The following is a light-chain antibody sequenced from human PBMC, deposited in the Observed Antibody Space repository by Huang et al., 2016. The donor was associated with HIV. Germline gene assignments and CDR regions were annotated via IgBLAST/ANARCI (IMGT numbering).Light chain of an antibody. J-gene: IGKJ4*01. CDR2: GAS. V-gene: IGKV3D-15*01. CDR3: QQYNDWPPLT. Sequence: EIVMTQSPATLSVSPGERATLSCRASQSISTYLAGYQQKPGQAPRLLIHGASTRATCTPARFSGSGSGTEFTLTISSLQSEDFAVYYCQQYNDWPPLTFGGGTRVEIK. CDR1: QSISTY.